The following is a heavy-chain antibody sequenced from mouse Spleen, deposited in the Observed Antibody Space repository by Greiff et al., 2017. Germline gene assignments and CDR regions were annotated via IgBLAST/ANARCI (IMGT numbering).Heavy chain of an antibody. CDR2: IHPNSGST. CDR1: GYTFTSYW. Sequence: VQLQQPGAELVKPGASVKLSCKASGYTFTSYWMHWVKQRPGQGLEWIGMIHPNSGSTNYNEKFKSKATLTVDKSSSTAYMQLSSLTSEDSAVYYCARSGGQGSYYFDYGGQGTTLTVSS. CDR3: ARSGGQGSYYFDY. J-gene: IGHJ2*01. D-gene: IGHD3-3*01. V-gene: IGHV1-64*01.